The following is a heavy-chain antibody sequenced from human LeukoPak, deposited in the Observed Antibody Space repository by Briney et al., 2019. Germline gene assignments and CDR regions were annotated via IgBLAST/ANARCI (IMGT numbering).Heavy chain of an antibody. CDR1: GYSFTTYW. Sequence: GESLKISCKGSGYSFTTYWIAWVRQMPGKGLEWMGIIYPGDSDTTCNPSFQGQVTISADKSISTAYLQWRSLKASDTAMYYCARRVHRGGSYSSHSDYWGQGTLVTVSS. J-gene: IGHJ4*02. CDR3: ARRVHRGGSYSSHSDY. CDR2: IYPGDSDT. V-gene: IGHV5-51*01. D-gene: IGHD1-26*01.